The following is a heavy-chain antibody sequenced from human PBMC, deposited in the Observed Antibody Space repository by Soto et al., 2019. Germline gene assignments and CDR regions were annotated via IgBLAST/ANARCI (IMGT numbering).Heavy chain of an antibody. V-gene: IGHV2-5*02. CDR1: GFSLSTSGVG. CDR3: AHGRIAAAGLDY. Sequence: QITLKETGPTLVKPTQTLTLTCTFSGFSLSTSGVGVGWIRQPPGKALEWLALIYWDDDKRYSPSLKSRLTITKDTSKNQVVLTMTNMDPVDTATYYCAHGRIAAAGLDYWGQGTLVTVSS. J-gene: IGHJ4*02. CDR2: IYWDDDK. D-gene: IGHD6-13*01.